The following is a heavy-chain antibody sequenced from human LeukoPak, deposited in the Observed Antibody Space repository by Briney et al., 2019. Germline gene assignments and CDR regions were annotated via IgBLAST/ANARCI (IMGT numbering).Heavy chain of an antibody. CDR2: IYYSGST. CDR1: GGSISSYY. Sequence: SETLSLTCTVSGGSISSYYWSWIRQPPGKGLEWIGYIYYSGSTNYNPSLKSRVTISVDTSKNQFSLKLSSVTAADTAVYYCARGGSDYYGSGSYYWGQGTLVTVSS. CDR3: ARGGSDYYGSGSYY. D-gene: IGHD3-10*01. J-gene: IGHJ4*02. V-gene: IGHV4-59*01.